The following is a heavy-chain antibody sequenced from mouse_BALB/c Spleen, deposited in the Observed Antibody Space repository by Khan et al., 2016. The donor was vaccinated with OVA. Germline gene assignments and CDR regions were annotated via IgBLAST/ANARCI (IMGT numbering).Heavy chain of an antibody. Sequence: QIQLVQSGPELQKPGETVKISCKTSGYTFTNFGMNWVKQAPGKGLEWMGWINTYTGEPSYADDFKGRFAFSLETSASTAYLQINNLKNEATATSIYVSAPDVYYSMAYWGQGTSVTVSS. CDR1: GYTFTNFG. V-gene: IGHV9-3-1*01. D-gene: IGHD6-1*01. CDR2: INTYTGEP. CDR3: VSAPDVYYSMAY. J-gene: IGHJ4*01.